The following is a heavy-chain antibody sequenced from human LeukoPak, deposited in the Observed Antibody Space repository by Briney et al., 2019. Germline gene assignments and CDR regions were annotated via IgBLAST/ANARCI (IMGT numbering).Heavy chain of an antibody. D-gene: IGHD3-3*01. CDR1: GGSISSGSYY. V-gene: IGHV4-61*02. CDR2: IYTSGST. Sequence: SQTLSLTCTVSGGSISSGSYYWSWIRQPAGKGLEWIGRIYTSGSTNYNPSLKSRVTISVDTFKNQFSLKLSSVTAADTAVYYCARDRIVDFWSGFDYWGQGTLVTVSS. J-gene: IGHJ4*02. CDR3: ARDRIVDFWSGFDY.